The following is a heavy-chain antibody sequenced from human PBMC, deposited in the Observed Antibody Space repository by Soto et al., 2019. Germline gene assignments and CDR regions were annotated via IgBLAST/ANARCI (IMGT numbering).Heavy chain of an antibody. J-gene: IGHJ1*01. V-gene: IGHV1-2*02. CDR2: INPNSGGT. Sequence: ASVKVSCKASGYTFTGYYMHWVRQAPGQGLEWMGWINPNSGGTNYAQKFQGRVTMTRDTSISTAYMELSRLRSDDTAVYYCASSFSGSGWYRYFQHWGQGTLVTVSS. CDR3: ASSFSGSGWYRYFQH. CDR1: GYTFTGYY. D-gene: IGHD6-19*01.